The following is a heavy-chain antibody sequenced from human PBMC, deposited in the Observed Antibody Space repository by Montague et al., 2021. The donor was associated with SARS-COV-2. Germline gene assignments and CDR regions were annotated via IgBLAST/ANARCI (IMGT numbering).Heavy chain of an antibody. D-gene: IGHD5-24*01. CDR2: IWNDGRYR. CDR3: ARDDSRDGNNFDY. CDR1: GVTFSRYG. J-gene: IGHJ4*02. Sequence: SLRLSCAASGVTFSRYGMHWVRQAPGKGLEWVAVIWNDGRYRFHADSVKGRFAISRDNSKNTLYLEMNTLRAEDTALYYCARDDSRDGNNFDYWGQGALVTVSS. V-gene: IGHV3-33*01.